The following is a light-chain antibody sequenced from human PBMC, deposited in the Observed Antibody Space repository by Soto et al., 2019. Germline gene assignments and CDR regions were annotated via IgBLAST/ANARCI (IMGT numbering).Light chain of an antibody. V-gene: IGLV2-14*01. CDR2: EVS. CDR1: SSDVAGYDY. Sequence: QSALTQPASVSGSPGQAITISCTGTSSDVAGYDYVSWYQQHPGKAPKLMISEVSHRHSGVSNRFSGAKSGNTASLTISGLQAEDEADYYCSSYTSSSTYVFGTGTKLTVL. CDR3: SSYTSSSTYV. J-gene: IGLJ1*01.